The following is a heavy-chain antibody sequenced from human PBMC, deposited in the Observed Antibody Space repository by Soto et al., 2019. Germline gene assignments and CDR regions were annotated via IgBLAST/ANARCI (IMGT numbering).Heavy chain of an antibody. D-gene: IGHD3-9*01. CDR3: ARDYDILTGYSPAY. J-gene: IGHJ4*02. CDR2: INAGNGNT. V-gene: IGHV1-3*01. CDR1: GFAFTSYA. Sequence: ASVKVSCKASGFAFTSYAMHWVRQAPGQRLEWMGWINAGNGNTKYSQKFQGRVTITRDTSASTAYMELSSLRSEDTAVYYCARDYDILTGYSPAYWGQGTLVTVSS.